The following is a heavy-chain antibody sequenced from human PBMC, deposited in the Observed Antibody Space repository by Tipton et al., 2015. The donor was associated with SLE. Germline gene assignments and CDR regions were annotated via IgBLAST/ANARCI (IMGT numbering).Heavy chain of an antibody. CDR2: INHSGST. V-gene: IGHV4-34*01. D-gene: IGHD2-2*01. Sequence: TLSLTCAVYGGSFSGYYWSWIRQPPGKGLEWIGEINHSGSTNYNPSLKSRVTISVDTSKNQFSLKLSSVTAADTAVYYCAREVQPGWFDPWGQGTLVTVSS. CDR3: AREVQPGWFDP. J-gene: IGHJ5*02. CDR1: GGSFSGYY.